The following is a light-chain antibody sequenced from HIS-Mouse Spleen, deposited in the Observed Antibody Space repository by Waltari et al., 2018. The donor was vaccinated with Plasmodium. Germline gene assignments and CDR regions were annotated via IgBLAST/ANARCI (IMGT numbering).Light chain of an antibody. CDR2: KES. CDR1: ALPKQY. J-gene: IGLJ2*01. Sequence: SYELTQPPSVSVSPGQTARITCSGDALPKQYAYWYQQKPGQAPVLLIYKESERPSGIPYRFSVSSAVRTVTLTISGVQAEDEAYYYVQSADSSGTYRVFGGGTKLTVL. V-gene: IGLV3-25*03. CDR3: QSADSSGTYRV.